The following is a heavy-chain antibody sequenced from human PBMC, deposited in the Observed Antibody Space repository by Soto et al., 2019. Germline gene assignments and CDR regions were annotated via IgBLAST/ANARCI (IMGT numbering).Heavy chain of an antibody. D-gene: IGHD3-10*01. CDR3: ARDSNLWFGELLSSAYYYGMDV. CDR2: ISYDGSNK. J-gene: IGHJ6*02. V-gene: IGHV3-30-3*01. CDR1: GFTFSSYA. Sequence: PGGSLRLSCAASGFTFSSYAMHWVRQAPGKGLEWVAVISYDGSNKYYADSVKGRFTISRDNSKNTLYLQMNSLRAEDTAVYYCARDSNLWFGELLSSAYYYGMDVWGQGTTVTVSS.